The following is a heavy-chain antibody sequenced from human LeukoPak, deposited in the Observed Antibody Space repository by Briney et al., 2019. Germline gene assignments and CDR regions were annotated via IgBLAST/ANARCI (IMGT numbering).Heavy chain of an antibody. CDR3: ARLSHTISGSYRFDY. J-gene: IGHJ4*02. D-gene: IGHD1-26*01. CDR1: GGSISSYY. V-gene: IGHV4-59*01. Sequence: PSETLSLTCTVSGGSISSYYWSWIRQPPGKGLEWIAYMYHSGSTNYNPSLKSRVTISVDTSKNQFSLKLSSVTAADTAVYYCARLSHTISGSYRFDYWGQGTLVTVSS. CDR2: MYHSGST.